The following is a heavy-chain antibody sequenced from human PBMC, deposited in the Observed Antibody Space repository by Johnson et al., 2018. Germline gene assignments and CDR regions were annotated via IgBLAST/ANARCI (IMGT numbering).Heavy chain of an antibody. Sequence: VQLVETGAEVKKPGSSVKVSCTASGGTLSSYAASWVRQAPGQGLEWMGAIIPSFATTTYAQKVQGRVTITADESTSTGYMELNSLRSEDTAVYYCAMGGGGWDVGGQGPRVTGS. J-gene: IGHJ6*02. D-gene: IGHD3-16*01. CDR1: GGTLSSYA. V-gene: IGHV1-69*01. CDR2: IIPSFATT. CDR3: AMGGGGWDV.